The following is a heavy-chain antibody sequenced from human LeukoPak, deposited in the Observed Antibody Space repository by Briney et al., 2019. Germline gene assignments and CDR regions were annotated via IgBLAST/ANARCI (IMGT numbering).Heavy chain of an antibody. Sequence: SETLSLTCTVSGDSISSSSYYWGWTRQPPGKGLEWIGSIYYSGSTYYNPSLKSRVTISVDTSKNQFSLKLSSVTAADTAVYYCARARWITMIGEYYFDYWGQGTLVTVSS. CDR3: ARARWITMIGEYYFDY. CDR1: GDSISSSSYY. J-gene: IGHJ4*02. D-gene: IGHD3-22*01. CDR2: IYYSGST. V-gene: IGHV4-39*01.